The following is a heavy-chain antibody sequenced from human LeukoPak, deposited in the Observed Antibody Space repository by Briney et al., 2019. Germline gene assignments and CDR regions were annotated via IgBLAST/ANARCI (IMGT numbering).Heavy chain of an antibody. D-gene: IGHD2-2*01. CDR1: GFTFNTYG. J-gene: IGHJ4*02. CDR2: IKQDGSEK. Sequence: GGSLRLSCAASGFTFNTYGMSWVRQAPGKGLEWVANIKQDGSEKYYVDSVKGRFTISRDNAKNSLYLQMNSLRAEDTAVYYCARLKLLWSNYFDYWGQGTLVTVSS. CDR3: ARLKLLWSNYFDY. V-gene: IGHV3-7*01.